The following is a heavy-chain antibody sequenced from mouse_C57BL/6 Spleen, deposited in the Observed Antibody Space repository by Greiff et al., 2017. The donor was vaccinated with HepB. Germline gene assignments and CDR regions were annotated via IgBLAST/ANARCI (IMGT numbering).Heavy chain of an antibody. V-gene: IGHV1-82*01. CDR2: IYPGDGDT. CDR3: ADGYYGIG. D-gene: IGHD2-3*01. CDR1: GYAFSSSW. Sequence: QVQLQQSGPELVKPVASVKISCKASGYAFSSSWMNWVKQRPGKGLEWIGRIYPGDGDTNYNGKFKGKATLTADKSSSTAYMQLSSLTSEDSAVYFCADGYYGIGWGQGTLVTVSA. J-gene: IGHJ3*02.